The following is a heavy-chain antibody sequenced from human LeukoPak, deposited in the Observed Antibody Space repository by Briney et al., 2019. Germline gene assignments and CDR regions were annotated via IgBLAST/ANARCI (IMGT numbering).Heavy chain of an antibody. V-gene: IGHV1-69*13. CDR3: ARDLVGDGYARETEYFQH. D-gene: IGHD5-24*01. J-gene: IGHJ1*01. CDR2: IIPIFGTA. Sequence: SVKVSCKASGGTFSSYAISWVRQAPGQGLEWMGGIIPIFGTANYAQKFQGRVTITADESTSTAYMELSSLRSEDTAVYYCARDLVGDGYARETEYFQHWGQGTLVTVSS. CDR1: GGTFSSYA.